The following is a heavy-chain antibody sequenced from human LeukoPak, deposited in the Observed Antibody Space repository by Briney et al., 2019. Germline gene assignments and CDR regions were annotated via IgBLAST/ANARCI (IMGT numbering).Heavy chain of an antibody. D-gene: IGHD3-9*01. V-gene: IGHV5-51*01. CDR2: FLPGNSVT. CDR1: GYSFSNYW. Sequence: GESLKISCKGSGYSFSNYWIGWVRQMPGKGLGWVGIFLPGNSVTRYSPSFQGQVTMSADKSISTAYLQWSSLKAADTAMYYCARQYYDILTDPNYFDSWGQGTLVTVSS. J-gene: IGHJ4*02. CDR3: ARQYYDILTDPNYFDS.